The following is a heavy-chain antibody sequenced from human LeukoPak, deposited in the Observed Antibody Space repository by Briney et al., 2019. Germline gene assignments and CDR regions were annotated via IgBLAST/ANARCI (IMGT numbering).Heavy chain of an antibody. D-gene: IGHD4-11*01. J-gene: IGHJ4*02. V-gene: IGHV4-59*08. CDR1: GGSIRSYY. Sequence: PSETLSLTCTVSGGSIRSYYWSWIRQPPGKGLEWIGYIYYSGSTNYNPSLKSRVSISVDTSKNQFSLKLSSVTAADTAVCYCARPNFNDYSIDYWGQGTLVTVSS. CDR2: IYYSGST. CDR3: ARPNFNDYSIDY.